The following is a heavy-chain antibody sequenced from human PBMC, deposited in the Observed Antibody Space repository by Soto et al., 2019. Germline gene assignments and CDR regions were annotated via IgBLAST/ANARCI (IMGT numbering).Heavy chain of an antibody. CDR2: IYHSGST. J-gene: IGHJ6*02. CDR3: ARDQRHYYDSSGYYKYYYYYGMDV. CDR1: GGSISSSNW. Sequence: SETLSLTCTVSGGSISSSNWWSWVRQPPGKGLEWIGEIYHSGSTNYNPSLKSRVTISVDKSKNQFSLKLSSVTAADTAVYYCARDQRHYYDSSGYYKYYYYYGMDVWGQGTTVTVSS. V-gene: IGHV4-4*02. D-gene: IGHD3-22*01.